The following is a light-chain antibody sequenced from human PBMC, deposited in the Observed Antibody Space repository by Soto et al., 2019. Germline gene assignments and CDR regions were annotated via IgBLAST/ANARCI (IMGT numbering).Light chain of an antibody. J-gene: IGKJ4*01. CDR1: QAITNN. Sequence: DIQMTQSPSSPSASVGDRVTMTCRASQAITNNLAWYQQKPGNPPKLLIYEESTLHSGVPSRFSGRKVGTQFILTIDSLQPEDFATYYCQQVKSYPRTFGGGTKVDIK. CDR3: QQVKSYPRT. CDR2: EES. V-gene: IGKV1-9*01.